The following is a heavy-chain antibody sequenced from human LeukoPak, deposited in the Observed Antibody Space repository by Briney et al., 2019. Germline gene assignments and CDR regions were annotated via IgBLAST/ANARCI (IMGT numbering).Heavy chain of an antibody. CDR3: AKGPQTGWFDT. D-gene: IGHD3-10*01. Sequence: PGGSLRLSCGASGFTFSSNWMTWVRQSPGKGLEWIGEINHSGTTNYNPSLKSRVTLSVDTSKNQFSLRLNSVTAADTAVYYCAKGPQTGWFDTWGQGALVTVSS. J-gene: IGHJ5*02. CDR2: INHSGTT. CDR1: GFTFSSNW. V-gene: IGHV4-34*01.